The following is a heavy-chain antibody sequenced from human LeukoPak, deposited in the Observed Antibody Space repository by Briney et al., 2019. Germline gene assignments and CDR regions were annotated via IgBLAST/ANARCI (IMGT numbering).Heavy chain of an antibody. CDR2: FSTCCNYT. CDR3: ASTVHGSTTNSEGCYPKWFDP. D-gene: IGHD1-1*01. V-gene: IGHV3-21*01. Sequence: GGSLRVSCAASGCVFSRLTVNWFRQSSWKALECFSSFSTCCNYTYYADSVKGRFNISRDNTKNSLLLDMTRLRDEDTAVYYCASTVHGSTTNSEGCYPKWFDPWGQGTLVTVSS. J-gene: IGHJ5*01. CDR1: GCVFSRLT.